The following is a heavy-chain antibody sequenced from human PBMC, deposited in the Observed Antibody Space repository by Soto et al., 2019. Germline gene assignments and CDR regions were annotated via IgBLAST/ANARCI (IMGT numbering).Heavy chain of an antibody. CDR1: GFIFSNYV. J-gene: IGHJ4*02. CDR2: ISGSGADT. CDR3: AKDTGRGGGSVFDY. V-gene: IGHV3-23*01. Sequence: EVQLLESGGGLVQPGGSLRLSCAPSGFIFSNYVMSWVRQARGKGLEWVSAISGSGADTYYTESVKGRFTISRDNFKNTLYLQLNSLRAEDTAVYYCAKDTGRGGGSVFDYWGQGTLVTVSS. D-gene: IGHD2-15*01.